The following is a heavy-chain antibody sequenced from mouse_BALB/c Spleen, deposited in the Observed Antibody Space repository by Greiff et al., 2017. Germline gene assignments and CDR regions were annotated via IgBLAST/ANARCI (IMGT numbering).Heavy chain of an antibody. CDR2: ISSGSSTI. V-gene: IGHV5-17*02. Sequence: EVMLVESGGGLVQPGGSRKLSCAASGFTFSSFGMHWVRQAPEKGLEWVAYISSGSSTIYYADTVKGRFTISRDNPKNTLFLQMTSLRSEDTAMYYCARSGGYYGSSYVDYWGQGTTLTVSS. CDR1: GFTFSSFG. D-gene: IGHD1-1*01. J-gene: IGHJ2*01. CDR3: ARSGGYYGSSYVDY.